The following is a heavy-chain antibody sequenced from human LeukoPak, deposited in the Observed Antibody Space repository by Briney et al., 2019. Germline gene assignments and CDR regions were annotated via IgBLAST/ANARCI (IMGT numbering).Heavy chain of an antibody. CDR2: INGDGSST. CDR1: GFTFSSYY. V-gene: IGHV3-74*01. D-gene: IGHD2-15*01. Sequence: PGGSLRLSCAASGFTFSSYYIHWVRQAPGKGLEWVSRINGDGSSTRYADSVKGRFTISRDNAKNTVYLQMNSLRVEGTAVYSCARGLYCSGINCYNGMDVWGKGTTVTVSS. J-gene: IGHJ6*04. CDR3: ARGLYCSGINCYNGMDV.